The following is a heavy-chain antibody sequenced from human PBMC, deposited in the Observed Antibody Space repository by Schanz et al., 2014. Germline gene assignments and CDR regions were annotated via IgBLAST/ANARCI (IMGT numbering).Heavy chain of an antibody. V-gene: IGHV3-23*01. CDR2: ISGSGGST. Sequence: EVQLLESGGGLVQPGGSLRLSCAASGFTFRGYAMSWVRQAPGRGLEWVSAISGSGGSTYYADSVKGRFTISRDNAENTLFLQMNSLRAEDTAVYYCARKVVATIGGYYDNWGQGTLVIVSS. J-gene: IGHJ4*02. CDR1: GFTFRGYA. D-gene: IGHD5-12*01. CDR3: ARKVVATIGGYYDN.